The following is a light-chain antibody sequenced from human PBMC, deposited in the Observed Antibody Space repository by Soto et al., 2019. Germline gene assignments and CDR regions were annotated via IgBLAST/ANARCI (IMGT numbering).Light chain of an antibody. CDR1: QSISSW. CDR2: KAS. Sequence: DIQMTQSPSTLSASVGDRVTITCRASQSISSWLAWYQQKPGKAPKLLIYKASSLESGVPSRFSGSGSGTEFTLTISSLQPDDFATYYCQQYNSLTHTFGPGTKVDIK. V-gene: IGKV1-5*03. J-gene: IGKJ3*01. CDR3: QQYNSLTHT.